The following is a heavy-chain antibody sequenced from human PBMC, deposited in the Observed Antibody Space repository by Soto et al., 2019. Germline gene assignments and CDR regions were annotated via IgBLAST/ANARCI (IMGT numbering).Heavy chain of an antibody. CDR3: ARAAGHCSGGRCYADMVVY. CDR1: GFTVSSNY. V-gene: IGHV3-66*01. Sequence: GGSLRLSCAASGFTVSSNYMSWVRQAPGKGLEWVAVIHSGGSTYYADSVKGRFTISRDNSKKTLYLQMNSLRAEDTAVYYCARAAGHCSGGRCYADMVVYWGQGTLVTVSS. CDR2: IHSGGST. D-gene: IGHD2-15*01. J-gene: IGHJ4*02.